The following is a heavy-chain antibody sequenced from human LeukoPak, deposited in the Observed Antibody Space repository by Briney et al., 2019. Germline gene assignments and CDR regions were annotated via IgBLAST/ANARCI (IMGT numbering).Heavy chain of an antibody. J-gene: IGHJ6*02. V-gene: IGHV3-53*01. CDR1: GFTFNSNY. D-gene: IGHD2-15*01. CDR2: IDSGGNT. CDR3: ARGDCTGGSCSSMDV. Sequence: GGSLRLSCAASGFTFNSNYMSWVRQAPGKGLEWVSVIDSGGNTYCADSVKGRFTISREDAKNSFYLQMNSLRAGDTAVYYCARGDCTGGSCSSMDVWGQGTTVTVSS.